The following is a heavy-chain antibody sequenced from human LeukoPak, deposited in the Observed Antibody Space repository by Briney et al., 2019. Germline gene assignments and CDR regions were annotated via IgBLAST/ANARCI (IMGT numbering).Heavy chain of an antibody. CDR1: GGSISSGSYY. CDR3: ASSRSGWPEIDY. Sequence: SETLSLTCTVSGGSISSGSYYWSWIRQPAGKGLEWIGRIYTSGSTNCNPSLKSRVTISVDTSKNQFSLKLSSVTAADTAVYYCASSRSGWPEIDYWGQGTLVTVSS. V-gene: IGHV4-61*02. CDR2: IYTSGST. J-gene: IGHJ4*02. D-gene: IGHD3-10*01.